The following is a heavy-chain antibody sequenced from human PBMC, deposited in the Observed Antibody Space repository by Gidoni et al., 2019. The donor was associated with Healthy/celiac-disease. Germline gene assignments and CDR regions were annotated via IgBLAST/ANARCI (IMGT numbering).Heavy chain of an antibody. V-gene: IGHV3-64*02. J-gene: IGHJ4*02. CDR2: ISSNGGST. D-gene: IGHD4-17*01. CDR1: GFTFSSYA. CDR3: ARDGDYGDYGALDY. Sequence: EVQLVESGEGLVQPGGSLRLSCAASGFTFSSYAMHWVRQAPGKGLEYVSAISSNGGSTYYADSVKGRFTISRDNSKNTLYLQMGSLRAEDMAVYYCARDGDYGDYGALDYWGQGTLVTVSS.